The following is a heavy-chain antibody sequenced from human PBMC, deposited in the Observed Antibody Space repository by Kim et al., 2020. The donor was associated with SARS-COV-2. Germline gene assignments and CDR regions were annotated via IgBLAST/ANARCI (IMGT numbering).Heavy chain of an antibody. CDR3: ARDIEPNGGYI. CDR1: GFTFSSYS. CDR2: ISSSSSYI. D-gene: IGHD6-13*01. Sequence: GGSLRLSCAASGFTFSSYSMNWVRQAPGKGLEWVSSISSSSSYIYYADSVKGRFTISRDNAKNSLYLQMNSLRAEDTAVYYCARDIEPNGGYIWGQGTLVTVSS. V-gene: IGHV3-21*04. J-gene: IGHJ4*02.